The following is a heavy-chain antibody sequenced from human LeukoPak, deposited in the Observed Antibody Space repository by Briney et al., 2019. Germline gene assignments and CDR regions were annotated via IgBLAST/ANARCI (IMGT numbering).Heavy chain of an antibody. J-gene: IGHJ4*02. Sequence: SVKVSCKASGGTFSSYAISWVRQAPGQGLEWMGRIIPILGIANYAQKFQGKVTITADKSTSTAYMELSSLRSEDTAVYYCARDLAPWGDYGDYLAYWGQGTLVTVSS. V-gene: IGHV1-69*04. CDR2: IIPILGIA. CDR3: ARDLAPWGDYGDYLAY. D-gene: IGHD4-17*01. CDR1: GGTFSSYA.